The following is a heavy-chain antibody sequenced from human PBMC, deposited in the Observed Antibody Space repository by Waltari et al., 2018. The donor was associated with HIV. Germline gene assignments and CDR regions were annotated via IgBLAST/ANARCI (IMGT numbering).Heavy chain of an antibody. Sequence: EEKLVQSGAEVKEPGESLKISCKSLGNTFAGYWVGWVRQMPGKGLEWMGVIYPGDSDAVYSPSFQGRVIMSTDSSISTVYLQWSSLRASDTAMYYCARRKGDYRTAFDTWGQGTMVTASS. CDR1: GNTFAGYW. V-gene: IGHV5-51*01. CDR3: ARRKGDYRTAFDT. CDR2: IYPGDSDA. J-gene: IGHJ3*02. D-gene: IGHD4-17*01.